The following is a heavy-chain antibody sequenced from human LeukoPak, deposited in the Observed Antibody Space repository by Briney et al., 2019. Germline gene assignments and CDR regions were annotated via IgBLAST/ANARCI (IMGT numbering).Heavy chain of an antibody. CDR1: GGSISSYY. D-gene: IGHD2-2*01. CDR3: AGDCWRYCSSTNWFDP. Sequence: SETLSLTCTVSGGSISSYYWSWIQQPAGKGLEWIGRIYTSGSTNYNPSLKSRVTMSVDTSKNQFSLKLSSVTAADTAVYYCAGDCWRYCSSTNWFDPWGQGTLVTVPS. J-gene: IGHJ5*02. CDR2: IYTSGST. V-gene: IGHV4-4*07.